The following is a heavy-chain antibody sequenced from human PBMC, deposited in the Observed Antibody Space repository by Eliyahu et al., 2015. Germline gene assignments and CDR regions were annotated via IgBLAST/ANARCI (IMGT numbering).Heavy chain of an antibody. J-gene: IGHJ6*04. CDR2: ISASGGTT. V-gene: IGHV3-23*01. CDR1: GFTFDDYA. Sequence: EVQLFEWGGGLLQPGGSLXLSCAASGFTFDDYAFNWVRQAPGKGLEWVSGISASGGTTYYAPSVMGRLTISRDDSKKTVYLRVDSLRAEDTAIYYCAKVKGAGAYLPMDVWGKGTTVTVSS. CDR3: AKVKGAGAYLPMDV. D-gene: IGHD2-15*01.